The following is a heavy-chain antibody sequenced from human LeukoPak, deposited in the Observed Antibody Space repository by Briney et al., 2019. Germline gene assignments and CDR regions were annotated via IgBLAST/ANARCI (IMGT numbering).Heavy chain of an antibody. CDR3: GRDYDL. D-gene: IGHD3-3*01. Sequence: PGESLRLSCAASGFTISSYWMSWVRQPPGKGLEWVANIKQDGSEKYYLDSVKGRFIIARDNAKKLLFLLMYSVRAEDTAVYYCGRDYDLWGQGTLVTVSS. CDR2: IKQDGSEK. J-gene: IGHJ4*02. CDR1: GFTISSYW. V-gene: IGHV3-7*01.